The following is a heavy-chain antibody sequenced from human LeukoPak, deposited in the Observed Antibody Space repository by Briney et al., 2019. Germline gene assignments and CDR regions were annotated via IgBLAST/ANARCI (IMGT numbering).Heavy chain of an antibody. CDR1: GFTFSSYA. CDR3: AKCGAIFGVVIYLDY. J-gene: IGHJ4*02. Sequence: KPGGSLRLSCAASGFTFSSYAMSWVRQAPGKGLEWVSAISGSGGSTYYADSVKGRFTISRDNSKNTLYLQMNSLRAEDTAVYYCAKCGAIFGVVIYLDYWGQGTLVTVSS. D-gene: IGHD3-3*01. CDR2: ISGSGGST. V-gene: IGHV3-23*01.